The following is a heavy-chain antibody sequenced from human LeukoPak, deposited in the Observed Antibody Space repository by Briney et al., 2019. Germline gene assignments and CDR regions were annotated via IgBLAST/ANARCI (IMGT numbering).Heavy chain of an antibody. J-gene: IGHJ4*02. Sequence: ASVKVSCKASGYTFTSYGISWVRQAPGQGLEWMGWISAYNGNTNYAQKLQGRVTMTTDTSTSTAYMELRSLRSDDTAVYYCAREVGSYYYDSSGGTEGDYWGQGTLVTVSS. CDR3: AREVGSYYYDSSGGTEGDY. V-gene: IGHV1-18*01. D-gene: IGHD3-22*01. CDR1: GYTFTSYG. CDR2: ISAYNGNT.